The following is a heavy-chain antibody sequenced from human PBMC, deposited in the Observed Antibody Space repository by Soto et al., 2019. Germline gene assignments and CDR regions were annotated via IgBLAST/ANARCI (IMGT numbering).Heavy chain of an antibody. Sequence: SETLSLTCAVSGYSISSGYYWGWIRQPPGKGLEWIGSIYHSGSTYYNPSLKSRVTISVDTSKNQFSLKLSSVTAADTAVYYCARENRQQLVLHYWGQGTLVTVPQ. CDR2: IYHSGST. V-gene: IGHV4-38-2*02. CDR3: ARENRQQLVLHY. D-gene: IGHD6-13*01. J-gene: IGHJ4*02. CDR1: GYSISSGYY.